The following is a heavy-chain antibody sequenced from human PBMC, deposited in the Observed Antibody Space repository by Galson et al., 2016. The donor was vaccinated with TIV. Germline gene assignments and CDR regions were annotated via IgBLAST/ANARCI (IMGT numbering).Heavy chain of an antibody. V-gene: IGHV1-69*13. CDR2: IIPGFGTV. D-gene: IGHD5-18*01. Sequence: SVKVSCKASGGTFSSFALNWVRQAPEQGLEWIGEIIPGFGTVRYAQKFQARVTITADESATTSVMELSSLTSDDTAVYYSARTSYTPMGYWGQGTLVTVSS. CDR3: ARTSYTPMGY. CDR1: GGTFSSFA. J-gene: IGHJ4*01.